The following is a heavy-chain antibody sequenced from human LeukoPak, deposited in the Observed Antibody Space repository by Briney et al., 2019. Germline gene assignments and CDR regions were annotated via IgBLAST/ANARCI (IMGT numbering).Heavy chain of an antibody. CDR1: GFTFNTYS. V-gene: IGHV3-30*04. J-gene: IGHJ4*02. Sequence: GGSLRLSCAASGFTFNTYSMHWVRQAPGKGLEWLAVITYDGNNKYYADSVKGRFTLSRDNPKKTLYLQMDNLIAEDMAVYYRAREDRDGATYYLDYWGQGTLVTVSS. CDR2: ITYDGNNK. CDR3: AREDRDGATYYLDY. D-gene: IGHD4/OR15-4a*01.